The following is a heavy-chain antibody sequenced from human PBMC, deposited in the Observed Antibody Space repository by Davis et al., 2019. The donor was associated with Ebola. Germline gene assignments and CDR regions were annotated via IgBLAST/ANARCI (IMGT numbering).Heavy chain of an antibody. CDR2: TSYDGSNN. V-gene: IGHV3-30*18. D-gene: IGHD1-26*01. CDR1: GFTLSSYG. CDR3: AKDPGRLVGATTVTYDFDY. Sequence: RGSLRLSCPASGFTLSSYGMHWVRQAPGKGLEWVAATSYDGSNNYYADSVTGRSTISRDNSKNTVYLQTNSLRAEDTAVYYCAKDPGRLVGATTVTYDFDYWGQGTLVTVSS. J-gene: IGHJ4*02.